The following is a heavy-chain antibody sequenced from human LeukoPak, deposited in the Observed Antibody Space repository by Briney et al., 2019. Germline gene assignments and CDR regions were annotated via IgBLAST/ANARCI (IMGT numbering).Heavy chain of an antibody. Sequence: ASVKVSCKASGYTFTGYYMHWVRQAPGQGLEWMGWINPNSGGTNYAQKFQGRVTMTRDTSISTAYMELSRLRSDDTAGYYCARASDYCGGDCYSLPAFDIWGQGTMVTVSS. CDR1: GYTFTGYY. CDR3: ARASDYCGGDCYSLPAFDI. CDR2: INPNSGGT. V-gene: IGHV1-2*02. J-gene: IGHJ3*02. D-gene: IGHD2-21*01.